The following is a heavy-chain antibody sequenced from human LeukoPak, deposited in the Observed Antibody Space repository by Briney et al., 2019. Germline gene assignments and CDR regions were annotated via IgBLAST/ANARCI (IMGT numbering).Heavy chain of an antibody. CDR3: ARGGKWFGELLGAAVFDI. V-gene: IGHV4-39*07. CDR1: GGSISSSSYY. D-gene: IGHD3-10*01. CDR2: IYYTGST. Sequence: PSETLSLTCTVSGGSISSSSYYWGWIRQPPGKGLEWMGSIYYTGSTYYNPSLKSRVTISVDTSKNQFSLKLSSVTAADTAVYYCARGGKWFGELLGAAVFDIWGQGTMVTVSS. J-gene: IGHJ3*02.